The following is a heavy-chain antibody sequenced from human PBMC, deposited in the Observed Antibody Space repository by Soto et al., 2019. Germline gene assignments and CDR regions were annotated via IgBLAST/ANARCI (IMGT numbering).Heavy chain of an antibody. CDR1: GFTFSSYG. CDR3: ARDYSSSWYHYYYGMDV. J-gene: IGHJ6*02. D-gene: IGHD6-13*01. V-gene: IGHV3-33*01. Sequence: LRLSCAASGFTFSSYGMHWVRQAPGKGLEWVAVIWYDGSNKYYADSVKGRFTISSNNSKNTLYLQMNSLSAEDTAVYYCARDYSSSWYHYYYGMDVWGQGTTVTVSS. CDR2: IWYDGSNK.